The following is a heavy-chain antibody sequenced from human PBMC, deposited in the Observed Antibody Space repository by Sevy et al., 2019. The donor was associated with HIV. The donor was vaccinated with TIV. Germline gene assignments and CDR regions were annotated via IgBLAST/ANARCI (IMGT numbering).Heavy chain of an antibody. Sequence: GGSLRLSCAASGFTFSNYAMNWVRQAPGKGLEWVSGISGSGGRGDKTNYADSVKGRFTICRDDSTNSLYDQLNSLRDEDTDIYYCARKYDRSGYFDYWGQGTLVTVSS. CDR1: GFTFSNYA. J-gene: IGHJ4*02. CDR3: ARKYDRSGYFDY. CDR2: ISGSGGRGDKT. D-gene: IGHD3-22*01. V-gene: IGHV3-23*01.